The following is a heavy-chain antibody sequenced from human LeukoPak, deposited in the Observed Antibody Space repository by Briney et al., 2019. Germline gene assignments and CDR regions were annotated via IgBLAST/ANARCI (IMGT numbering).Heavy chain of an antibody. CDR3: ARDRCSSTTCNFDY. Sequence: ASVKVSCKTSGYTFTNYYVHWVRQAPGQGLEWMGWLNPNSGGTNYAQNFQGRVTMTRDTSISTAYMELSSLRSDDTAIYYCARDRCSSTTCNFDYWGQGTLVTVSS. CDR1: GYTFTNYY. D-gene: IGHD2-2*01. CDR2: LNPNSGGT. J-gene: IGHJ4*02. V-gene: IGHV1-2*02.